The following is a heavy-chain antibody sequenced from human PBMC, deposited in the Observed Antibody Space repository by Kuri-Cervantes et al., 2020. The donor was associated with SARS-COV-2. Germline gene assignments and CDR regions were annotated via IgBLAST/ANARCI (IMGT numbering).Heavy chain of an antibody. D-gene: IGHD6-6*01. Sequence: GESLKISCAASGFTFSSYSMNWVRQAPGKGLEWVSYISSSSTIYYADSVKGRFTISRDNAKNSLYLQMNSLRDEDTAVYYCARETTIVVRPLYSYYPMDVWGQGTTVTVSS. CDR2: ISSSSTI. CDR3: ARETTIVVRPLYSYYPMDV. V-gene: IGHV3-48*02. J-gene: IGHJ6*02. CDR1: GFTFSSYS.